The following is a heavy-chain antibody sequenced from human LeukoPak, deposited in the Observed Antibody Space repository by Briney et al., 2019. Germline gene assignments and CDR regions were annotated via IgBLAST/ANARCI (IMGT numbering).Heavy chain of an antibody. Sequence: ASVKVSCKASGYTFTRYYMHWVRQAPGQGLEWMGIINPNGGSTSYAQRFKGRVTMTRDMSTSTVYMELSSLRSEDTAVYYCARDFRITMVRGSYYYMDVWGKGTTVTVSS. CDR1: GYTFTRYY. J-gene: IGHJ6*03. D-gene: IGHD3-10*01. V-gene: IGHV1-46*01. CDR2: INPNGGST. CDR3: ARDFRITMVRGSYYYMDV.